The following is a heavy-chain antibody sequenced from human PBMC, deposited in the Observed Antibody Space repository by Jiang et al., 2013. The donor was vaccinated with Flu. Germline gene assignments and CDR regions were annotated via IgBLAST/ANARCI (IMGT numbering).Heavy chain of an antibody. V-gene: IGHV1-69*01. J-gene: IGHJ4*02. CDR2: IIPIFGTT. CDR3: ARVPLKSFYPHVFDY. D-gene: IGHD3-10*01. CDR1: GGTFNSYA. Sequence: SGAEVKKPGSSVKVSCKASGGTFNSYAISWVRQAPGQGLEWMGGIIPIFGTTNYAQKFQGRVTITADESTSTVYMELSTLRSEDTAVYYCARVPLKSFYPHVFDYWGQGFLVTVSS.